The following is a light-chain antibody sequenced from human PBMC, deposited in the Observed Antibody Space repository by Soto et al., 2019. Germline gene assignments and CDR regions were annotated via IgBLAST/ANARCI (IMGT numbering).Light chain of an antibody. Sequence: QTVVTQEPSFSVSPGGTVTLTCGLNSGSVSTTYYPSWYQQTPGQAPRTLIYNTNTRSSGVPDRFSGSILGNKAALTITGAHADDESNYYCVLYMGSGISVFGGGTKLTVL. CDR3: VLYMGSGISV. CDR1: SGSVSTTYY. V-gene: IGLV8-61*01. CDR2: NTN. J-gene: IGLJ3*02.